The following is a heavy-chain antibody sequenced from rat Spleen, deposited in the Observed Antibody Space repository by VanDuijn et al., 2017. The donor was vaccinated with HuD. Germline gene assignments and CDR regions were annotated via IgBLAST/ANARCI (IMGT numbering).Heavy chain of an antibody. CDR1: GFSLTSYH. CDR2: ICTCGST. D-gene: IGHD1-1*01. Sequence: QVQLKESGPGLVQPSQTLSLTCTVSGFSLTSYHLSWVRQPPGNGLDWMGVICTCGSTSYNSLLKSRLIISRDTPKSQVFLKMNSLQTEDIATYYCARDGYYSGGVMDAWGQGASVTVSS. V-gene: IGHV2-43*01. CDR3: ARDGYYSGGVMDA. J-gene: IGHJ4*01.